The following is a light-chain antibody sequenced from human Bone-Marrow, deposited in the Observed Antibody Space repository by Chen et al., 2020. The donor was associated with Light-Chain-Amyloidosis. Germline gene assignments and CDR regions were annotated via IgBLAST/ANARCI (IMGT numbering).Light chain of an antibody. V-gene: IGLV3-21*02. J-gene: IGLJ3*02. CDR3: QVWDRSSDRPV. CDR1: NIGSTS. Sequence: SYVLTRPSSVSVAPGQTATIACGGNNIGSTSVHWYQQTPGQAPLLVVYDDSYRPSGIPERLSGSNCGNTATLTSSRVEAGDEADYYCQVWDRSSDRPVFGGGTKLTVL. CDR2: DDS.